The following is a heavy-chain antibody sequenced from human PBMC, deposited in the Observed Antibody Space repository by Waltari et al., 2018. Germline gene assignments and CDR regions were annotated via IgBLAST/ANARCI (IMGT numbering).Heavy chain of an antibody. CDR3: TXPPYYYYYGMDX. V-gene: IGHV3-15*07. CDR2: IKTRXDGGTX. J-gene: IGHJ6*02. CDR1: GFSFSNAW. Sequence: EVQXVEXGGGLVNPGGSLXLSCAASGFSFSNAWMNWVRQAPGKGXEWVGXIKTRXDGGTXDYAAPVRGRXTISRDDSQNTLYLQMNXLKTEDTAXYXCTXPPYYYYYGMDXWGQGTTVTVSS.